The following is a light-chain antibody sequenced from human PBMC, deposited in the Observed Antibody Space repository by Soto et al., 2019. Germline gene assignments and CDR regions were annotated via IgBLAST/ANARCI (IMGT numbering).Light chain of an antibody. CDR3: QSYDSSLSGSV. Sequence: QSVLTQPPSVSGAPGQRVTISCTGSSSNIGAGYDVPWYQQLPGTAPNLLIYGNSKRPSGVPDRFSGSKSGTSASLAITGLQAEDEADYYCQSYDSSLSGSVFGGGTKVTVL. V-gene: IGLV1-40*01. CDR1: SSNIGAGYD. J-gene: IGLJ2*01. CDR2: GNS.